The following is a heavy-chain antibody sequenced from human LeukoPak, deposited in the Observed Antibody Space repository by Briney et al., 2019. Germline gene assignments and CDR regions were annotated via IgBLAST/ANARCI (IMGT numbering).Heavy chain of an antibody. CDR2: IYYSGST. Sequence: SETLSLTCTVSGGSISSYYWSWIRQPPGKGLEWIGYIYYSGSTNYNPSLKSRVTISVDTSKNQFSLKLSSVTAADTAVYYCARGPYYDILTGYSYYYYGMDVWGQGTTVTVSS. CDR3: ARGPYYDILTGYSYYYYGMDV. J-gene: IGHJ6*02. CDR1: GGSISSYY. V-gene: IGHV4-59*01. D-gene: IGHD3-9*01.